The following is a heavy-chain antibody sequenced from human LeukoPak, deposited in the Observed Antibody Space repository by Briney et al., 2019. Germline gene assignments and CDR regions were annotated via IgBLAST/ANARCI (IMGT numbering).Heavy chain of an antibody. CDR3: AKSVGWWSYDAFDI. CDR2: IRGSGDNT. CDR1: GFTFSSHA. V-gene: IGHV3-23*01. J-gene: IGHJ3*02. Sequence: GGSLRLSCAASGFTFSSHAMSWVRQAPGKGLEWVSAIRGSGDNTFYADSVKGRFAISRENSKHTVYLQMNSLRAEDKAVYYWAKSVGWWSYDAFDIWGQGTMVTVSS. D-gene: IGHD3-16*01.